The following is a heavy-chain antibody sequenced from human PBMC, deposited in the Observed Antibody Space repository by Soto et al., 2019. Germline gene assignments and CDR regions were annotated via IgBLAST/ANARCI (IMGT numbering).Heavy chain of an antibody. J-gene: IGHJ6*02. CDR1: GDSVSSYY. Sequence: PSETLSLTCSVSGDSVSSYYWSWIRQPPGKGLEWIGYIYLSSSTSYNPSLKSRVSISLHTSRNQFSLKLSSVTAADTAVYYCARGVLRYYYYGMDVWGQGTTVTVSS. V-gene: IGHV4-59*02. CDR2: IYLSSST. CDR3: ARGVLRYYYYGMDV.